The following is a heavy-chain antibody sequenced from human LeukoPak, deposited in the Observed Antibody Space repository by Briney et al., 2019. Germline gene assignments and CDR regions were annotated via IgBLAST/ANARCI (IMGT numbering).Heavy chain of an antibody. J-gene: IGHJ5*02. CDR1: GGSFSGYY. CDR3: ARGGMITFGGVIVRNWFDP. D-gene: IGHD3-16*02. CDR2: INHSGST. Sequence: SETLSLTCAVYGGSFSGYYWSWIRQPPGKGPEWIGEINHSGSTNYNPSLKSRVTISVDTSKNQFSLKLSSVTAADMAVYYCARGGMITFGGVIVRNWFDPWGQGTLVTVSS. V-gene: IGHV4-34*01.